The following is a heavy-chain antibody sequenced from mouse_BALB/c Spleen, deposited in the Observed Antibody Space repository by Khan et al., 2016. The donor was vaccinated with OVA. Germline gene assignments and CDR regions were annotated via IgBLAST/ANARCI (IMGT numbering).Heavy chain of an antibody. V-gene: IGHV5-12-2*01. CDR1: GFTFSSNT. D-gene: IGHD1-2*01. J-gene: IGHJ4*01. Sequence: EVELVESGGGLVQPGGSLKLSCAASGFTFSSNTMSWVRQTPEKRLEWVAYITNGGGNTYYPDTVKGRFTISRDNAKNTLYLQMSSLKSETTAMYYCARIPTFITTALDYWGQGTSVTVSS. CDR2: ITNGGGNT. CDR3: ARIPTFITTALDY.